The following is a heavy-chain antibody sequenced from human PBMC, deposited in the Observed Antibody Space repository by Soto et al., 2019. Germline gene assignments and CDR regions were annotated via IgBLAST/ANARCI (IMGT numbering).Heavy chain of an antibody. CDR3: ARGDCSGGSCYSRYGMDV. J-gene: IGHJ6*02. V-gene: IGHV4-61*01. CDR2: IYSRGST. D-gene: IGHD2-15*01. Sequence: QVQLQESGPGLVKPSETLSLTCTVSGGSVSSGSYYWSWIRQPPGKGLEWFGYIYSRGSTNYNPSRKSRVTISVATSTSQFSLKLSSVPAADTAVYYCARGDCSGGSCYSRYGMDVWGQGTTVTVSS. CDR1: GGSVSSGSYY.